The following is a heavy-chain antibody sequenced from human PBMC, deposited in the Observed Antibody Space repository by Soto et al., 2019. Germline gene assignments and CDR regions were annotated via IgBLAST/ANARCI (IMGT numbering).Heavy chain of an antibody. D-gene: IGHD6-19*01. CDR1: GYRFTSYW. Sequence: GESLKISCKGSGYRFTSYWIGWVRPLPGKGLEWMGIIYPGDSDTRYSPSFQGQVTISRDNSKNTLYLQMNSLRAEDTAVYYCAKSSGWYEFDYWGQGTLVTVSS. J-gene: IGHJ4*02. CDR2: IYPGDSDT. CDR3: AKSSGWYEFDY. V-gene: IGHV5-51*01.